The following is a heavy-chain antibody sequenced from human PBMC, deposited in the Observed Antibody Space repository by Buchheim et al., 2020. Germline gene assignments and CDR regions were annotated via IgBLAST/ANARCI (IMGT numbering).Heavy chain of an antibody. CDR1: GFTFSSYT. D-gene: IGHD1-1*01. J-gene: IGHJ4*02. CDR2: IYYDGTNE. V-gene: IGHV3-30*14. Sequence: QVQLVESGGGVVQPGWSLRLSCAASGFTFSSYTMHWVRQAPGKGLEWVADIYYDGTNEYYSDSVKGRFIISRDNSKNTLYLQMNSLRADDTAIYYCASNWVHGTADYWGQGTL. CDR3: ASNWVHGTADY.